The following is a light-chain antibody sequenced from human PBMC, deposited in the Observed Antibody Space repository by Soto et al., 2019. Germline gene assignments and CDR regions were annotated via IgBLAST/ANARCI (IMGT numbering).Light chain of an antibody. CDR2: DAS. V-gene: IGKV3-11*01. Sequence: EIVLTQSPATLSLSPGERATLSCRASQSVSSYLDWYQQKPGQAPRLLIYDASNRATGIPARFSGSGSGTDFTLTISSLEPEDFAVYYCQQRSNWPITVGQGTRLEIK. CDR1: QSVSSY. J-gene: IGKJ5*01. CDR3: QQRSNWPIT.